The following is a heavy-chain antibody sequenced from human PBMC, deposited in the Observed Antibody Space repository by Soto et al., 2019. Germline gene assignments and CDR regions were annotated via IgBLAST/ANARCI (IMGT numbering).Heavy chain of an antibody. J-gene: IGHJ4*02. D-gene: IGHD5-12*01. CDR2: ISNSGAST. CDR3: AKGLESGYYYFDY. Sequence: EVQLLESGGGLAQPGESLRLSCTASGFTFSSYAMSWVRQAPGKGLERVSGISNSGASTYYVDSVKGRFTISRDNSKNTLYLQMNSLRAEDTAVYYCAKGLESGYYYFDYWGQGTLATVFS. CDR1: GFTFSSYA. V-gene: IGHV3-23*01.